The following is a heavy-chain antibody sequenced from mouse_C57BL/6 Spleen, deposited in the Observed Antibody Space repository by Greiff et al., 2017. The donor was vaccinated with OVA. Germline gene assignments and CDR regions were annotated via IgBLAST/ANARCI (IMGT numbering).Heavy chain of an antibody. CDR1: GYTFTSYW. Sequence: QVQLQQPGAELVKPGASVKMSCKASGYTFTSYWITWVKQRPGHGLEWIGDIYPGSGSTNYNEKFKSKATLTVDTSSSTAYMQLSSLTSEDSAVYYCARYYDGYPSYWYFDVWGTGTTVTVSS. J-gene: IGHJ1*03. CDR3: ARYYDGYPSYWYFDV. CDR2: IYPGSGST. V-gene: IGHV1-55*01. D-gene: IGHD2-3*01.